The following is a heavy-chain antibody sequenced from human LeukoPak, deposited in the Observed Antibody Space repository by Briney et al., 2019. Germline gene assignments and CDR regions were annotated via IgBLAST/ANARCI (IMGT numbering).Heavy chain of an antibody. J-gene: IGHJ4*02. Sequence: PGGSLRLSCAASGFTFSSYAMSWVRQAPGKGLEWVSAISGSGGSTYYADSVKGRSTISRDNSKNTLYLQMNSLKAEGTAVYYCAKPKVQLWFNPGYFDYWGQGTLVTVSS. D-gene: IGHD5-18*01. V-gene: IGHV3-23*01. CDR3: AKPKVQLWFNPGYFDY. CDR2: ISGSGGST. CDR1: GFTFSSYA.